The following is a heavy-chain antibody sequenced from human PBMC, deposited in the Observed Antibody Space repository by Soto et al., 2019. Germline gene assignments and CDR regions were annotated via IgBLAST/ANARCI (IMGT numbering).Heavy chain of an antibody. V-gene: IGHV1-3*01. J-gene: IGHJ4*02. CDR1: GYTFTSYA. Sequence: ASVKVSCKASGYTFTSYAMHWVRQAPGQRLEWMGWINAGNGNTKYSQKFQGRVTITRDTSASTAYMELSSLRSEDTGVYYCAAGEYHDTSGYSSDYWGQGTLVTVSS. CDR3: AAGEYHDTSGYSSDY. D-gene: IGHD3-3*01. CDR2: INAGNGNT.